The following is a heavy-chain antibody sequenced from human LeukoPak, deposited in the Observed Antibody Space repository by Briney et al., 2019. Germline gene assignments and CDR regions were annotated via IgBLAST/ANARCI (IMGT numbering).Heavy chain of an antibody. J-gene: IGHJ6*02. D-gene: IGHD3-16*01. CDR3: ARGGGLDV. CDR1: GFTFNTYW. V-gene: IGHV3-7*03. Sequence: GGSLRLSCTASGFTFNTYWMNWARQAPGKGLEWVASINPSESVKYYVNSVKGRFTISRDNAKNSLYLQMSNLRAEDTAVYFCARGGGLDVWDQGATVTVSS. CDR2: INPSESVK.